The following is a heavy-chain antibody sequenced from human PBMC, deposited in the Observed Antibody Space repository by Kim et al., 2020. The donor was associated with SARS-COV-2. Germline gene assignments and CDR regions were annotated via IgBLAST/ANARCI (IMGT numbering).Heavy chain of an antibody. CDR2: ISGSGGST. CDR1: GFTFSSYA. D-gene: IGHD3-22*01. CDR3: ATDYYDSSGLSDY. J-gene: IGHJ4*02. V-gene: IGHV3-23*01. Sequence: GGSLRLSCAASGFTFSSYAMSWVRQAPGKGLEWVSAISGSGGSTYYADSVKGRFTISRDNSKNTLYLQMNSLRAEDTAVYYCATDYYDSSGLSDYWGQGTLVTVSS.